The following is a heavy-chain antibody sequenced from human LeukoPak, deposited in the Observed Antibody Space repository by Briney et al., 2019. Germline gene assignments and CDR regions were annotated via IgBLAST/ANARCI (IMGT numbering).Heavy chain of an antibody. D-gene: IGHD3-9*01. CDR3: ARGRSYYDILTGYWPYYFDY. Sequence: PGGSLRLSCAASGFTVSSNYMSWVRQAPGKGLEWVSVIYSGGSTYYADSVKGRFTISRDNSKNTLYLQMNSLRAEDTAVYYCARGRSYYDILTGYWPYYFDYWGQGTLVTVSS. CDR2: IYSGGST. CDR1: GFTVSSNY. J-gene: IGHJ4*02. V-gene: IGHV3-66*01.